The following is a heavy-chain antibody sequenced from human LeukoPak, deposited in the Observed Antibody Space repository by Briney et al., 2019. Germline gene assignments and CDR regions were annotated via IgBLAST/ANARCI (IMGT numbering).Heavy chain of an antibody. V-gene: IGHV3-23*01. J-gene: IGHJ5*02. CDR3: AKGPAMVRGTFDP. D-gene: IGHD3-10*01. Sequence: GGSLRLSCATSGFTFSSYAMSWVRQAPGKGLEWVSSISGSGGNTYYADSVKGRFTISRDYSKNTLYLQMNSLRTEETAVYYYAKGPAMVRGTFDPWDQGTLVTVSS. CDR2: ISGSGGNT. CDR1: GFTFSSYA.